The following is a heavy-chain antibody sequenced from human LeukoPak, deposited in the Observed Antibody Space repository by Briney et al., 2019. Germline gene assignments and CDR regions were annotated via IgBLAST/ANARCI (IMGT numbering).Heavy chain of an antibody. CDR1: GVSISSHY. J-gene: IGHJ4*02. D-gene: IGHD6-13*01. V-gene: IGHV4-59*11. CDR2: IYYSGST. Sequence: PSETLSLTCTVSGVSISSHYWSWVRQPPGKGLEWIGYIYYSGSTKYNPSLKSRVTISVDTSKNQFSLKLSSVTAADTAVYYCARVGGGQQLVASPLYYFDYWGQGTLVTVSS. CDR3: ARVGGGQQLVASPLYYFDY.